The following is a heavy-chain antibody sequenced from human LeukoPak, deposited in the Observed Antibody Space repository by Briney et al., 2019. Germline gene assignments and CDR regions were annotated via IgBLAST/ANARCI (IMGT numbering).Heavy chain of an antibody. V-gene: IGHV3-9*01. D-gene: IGHD6-19*01. Sequence: GVSLRLSCAASGFTVDNYAMQWVRQAPGKGLEWLSNISWNSGYIGYADFVKGRFTICRDNHKKSLDLQMNSVREEDTAFYYCAKVRGTYSSGYFFDCWGQGTLVTVSS. CDR1: GFTVDNYA. J-gene: IGHJ4*02. CDR3: AKVRGTYSSGYFFDC. CDR2: ISWNSGYI.